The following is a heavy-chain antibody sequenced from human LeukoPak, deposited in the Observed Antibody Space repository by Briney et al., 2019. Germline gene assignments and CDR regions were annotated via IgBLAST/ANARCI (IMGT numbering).Heavy chain of an antibody. CDR2: VQKDGGEK. Sequence: GGSLRLSCTASGFTFGDYAMTWVRQAPGKGLEWVANVQKDGGEKQYVDSVKGRFTISRDNAKNLVYLQLNSLRAEDTAVYYCATSTMGAGYFDDWGQGTLVTVSS. J-gene: IGHJ4*02. CDR1: GFTFGDYA. D-gene: IGHD3-16*01. CDR3: ATSTMGAGYFDD. V-gene: IGHV3-7*01.